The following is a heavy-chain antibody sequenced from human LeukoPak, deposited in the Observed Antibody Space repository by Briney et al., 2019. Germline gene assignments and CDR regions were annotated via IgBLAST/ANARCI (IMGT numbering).Heavy chain of an antibody. V-gene: IGHV1-69*06. CDR3: ARASPVRGVTGYYYMDV. Sequence: ASVKVSCKASGGTFSSYAISWVRQAPGQGLEWMGGIIPIFGTANYAQKFQGRVTITADKSTSTAYMKLSSLRSEDTAVFYCARASPVRGVTGYYYMDVWGKGTTVTVSS. CDR1: GGTFSSYA. CDR2: IIPIFGTA. D-gene: IGHD3-10*01. J-gene: IGHJ6*03.